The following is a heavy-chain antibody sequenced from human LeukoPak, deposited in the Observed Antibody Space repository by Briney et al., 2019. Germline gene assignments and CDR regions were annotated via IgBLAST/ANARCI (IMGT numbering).Heavy chain of an antibody. D-gene: IGHD6-19*01. V-gene: IGHV4-59*01. CDR3: ARASPSSGWYFKWFDP. J-gene: IGHJ5*02. CDR1: TGSIGSFY. CDR2: IYYSGST. Sequence: SETLSLACTVATGSIGSFYWSWVRQPPGEGLEWIGYIYYSGSTNYNPSLKSRVTISVDTSKNQFSLKLSSVTAADTAVYYCARASPSSGWYFKWFDPWGQGTLVTVSS.